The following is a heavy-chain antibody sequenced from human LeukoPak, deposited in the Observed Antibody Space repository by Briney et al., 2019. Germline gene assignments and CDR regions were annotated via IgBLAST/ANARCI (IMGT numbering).Heavy chain of an antibody. CDR3: AIDFGSHYYGSGSYYNEGGNY. D-gene: IGHD3-10*01. J-gene: IGHJ4*02. CDR1: GFTFSDYY. V-gene: IGHV3-11*01. Sequence: GGSLRLSCAASGFTFSDYYMSWIRQAPGKGLEWVSYISSSGSTIYYADSVKGRFTISRDNAKNSLYLQMNSLRAEDTAVYYCAIDFGSHYYGSGSYYNEGGNYWGQGTLVTVSS. CDR2: ISSSGSTI.